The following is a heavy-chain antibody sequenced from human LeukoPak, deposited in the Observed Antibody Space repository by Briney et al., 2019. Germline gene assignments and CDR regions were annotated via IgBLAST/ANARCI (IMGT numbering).Heavy chain of an antibody. CDR1: GCSISSGDYY. Sequence: SQTLSLTCTVSGCSISSGDYYWSWIRQPPGKGLVWIGYIYYSGSTYYNPSLKGRVTISVDTSKNQFSLKLSSVSAADTAVYYCARVGVRGVIITSDYFDYWGQGTLVTVSS. CDR2: IYYSGST. J-gene: IGHJ4*02. D-gene: IGHD3-10*01. V-gene: IGHV4-30-4*01. CDR3: ARVGVRGVIITSDYFDY.